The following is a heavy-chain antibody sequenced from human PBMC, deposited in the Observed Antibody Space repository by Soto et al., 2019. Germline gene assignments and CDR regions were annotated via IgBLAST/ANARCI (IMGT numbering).Heavy chain of an antibody. V-gene: IGHV1-18*01. Sequence: QVQLVQSGAEVKKPGASVKVSCKASGYTFTTYGISWVRQAPGQGLEWMGWISAYNGNTNYAQKLQGRVTMTTDTPTSTAYMALRSLRSDDTAVYYCARDADYGGNYWYFDLWGRGTLVTVSS. D-gene: IGHD4-17*01. J-gene: IGHJ2*01. CDR1: GYTFTTYG. CDR3: ARDADYGGNYWYFDL. CDR2: ISAYNGNT.